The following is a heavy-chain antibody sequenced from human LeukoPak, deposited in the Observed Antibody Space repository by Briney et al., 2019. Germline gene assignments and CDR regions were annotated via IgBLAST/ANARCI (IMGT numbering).Heavy chain of an antibody. V-gene: IGHV1-69*01. CDR2: IIPIFGTA. CDR3: ARSHYYGSGMSSDY. J-gene: IGHJ4*02. Sequence: GASVKVSCKASGGTFSNYAISWVRQAPGQGLERMGGIIPIFGTANYAQKFQGRVTITADESTSTAYMELSSLRSEDTAVYYCARSHYYGSGMSSDYWGQGTLVTVSS. D-gene: IGHD3-10*01. CDR1: GGTFSNYA.